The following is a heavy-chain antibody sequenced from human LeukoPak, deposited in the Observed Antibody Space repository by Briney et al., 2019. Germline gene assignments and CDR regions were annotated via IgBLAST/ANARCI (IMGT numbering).Heavy chain of an antibody. CDR1: GGSISSSSYY. V-gene: IGHV4-39*07. CDR2: IYYSGST. D-gene: IGHD4-17*01. J-gene: IGHJ4*02. CDR3: ASTPMTTATYFDY. Sequence: SETLSLTCTVSGGSISSSSYYWGWIRQPPGKRLEWIGSIYYSGSTYYNPSLKSRVTIPVDTSKNQFSLKLSSVTAADTAVYYCASTPMTTATYFDYWGQGTLVTVSS.